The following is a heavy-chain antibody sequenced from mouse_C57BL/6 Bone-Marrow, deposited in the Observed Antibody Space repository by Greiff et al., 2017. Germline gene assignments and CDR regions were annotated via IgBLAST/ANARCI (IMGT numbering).Heavy chain of an antibody. V-gene: IGHV5-4*03. CDR3: AREGGYYYVISGWFAY. D-gene: IGHD1-1*01. J-gene: IGHJ3*01. CDR1: GFTFSSYA. Sequence: EVKLVESGGGLVKPGGSLKLSCAASGFTFSSYAMSWVRQTPEKRLEWVATISDGGSYTYYPDNVKGRFTISRDNAKNNLYLQMSHLKSEDTAMYYCAREGGYYYVISGWFAYWAKGLWSLSLQ. CDR2: ISDGGSYT.